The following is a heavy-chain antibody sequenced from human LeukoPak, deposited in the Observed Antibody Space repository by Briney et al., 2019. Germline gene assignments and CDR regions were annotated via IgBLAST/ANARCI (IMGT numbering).Heavy chain of an antibody. Sequence: GGSVRLSCAPSGFTFSKYWMLWVRQAPGKGLESVSRINTDGTVTTYADSVKGRFTVSRDNADNTMFLQMNSVRDEDTAVYYCATKQWLAPPPDSWGQGTPVTVSS. V-gene: IGHV3-74*01. J-gene: IGHJ4*02. CDR3: ATKQWLAPPPDS. CDR2: INTDGTVT. CDR1: GFTFSKYW. D-gene: IGHD6-19*01.